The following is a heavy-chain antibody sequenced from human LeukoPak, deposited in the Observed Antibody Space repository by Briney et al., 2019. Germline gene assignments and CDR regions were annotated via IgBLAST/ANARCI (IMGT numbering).Heavy chain of an antibody. D-gene: IGHD3-16*02. CDR2: ISAYNGNT. Sequence: ASVKVSCKASGYTFTSYGISWVRQAPGQGLEWMGWISAYNGNTNYAQKLQGRVTMTTDTSTSTAYMELRSLRSDDTAVYYCARARDYDYVWGSYRLHFDYWGQGTLVTVSS. V-gene: IGHV1-18*01. CDR3: ARARDYDYVWGSYRLHFDY. J-gene: IGHJ4*02. CDR1: GYTFTSYG.